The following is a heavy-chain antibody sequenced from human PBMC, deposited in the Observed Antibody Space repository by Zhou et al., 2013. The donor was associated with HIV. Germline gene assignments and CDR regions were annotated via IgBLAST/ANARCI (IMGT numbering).Heavy chain of an antibody. D-gene: IGHD3-22*01. J-gene: IGHJ5*02. CDR1: GYTFTSYG. V-gene: IGHV1-18*01. CDR3: ARGDRLYYHDSSGPPFDP. Sequence: QVQLVQSGAEVKKPGSSVKVSCKASGYTFTSYGISWVRQAPGQGLEWMGWISAYNGNTNYAQKLQGRVTMTTDTSTSTAYMELRSLRSDDTAVYYCARGDRLYYHDSSGPPFDPWGQGTLVTVSS. CDR2: ISAYNGNT.